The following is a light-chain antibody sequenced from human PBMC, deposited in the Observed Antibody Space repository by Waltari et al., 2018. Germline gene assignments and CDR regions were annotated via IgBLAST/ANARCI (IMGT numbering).Light chain of an antibody. Sequence: DIQMTQSPSSLSASVGDRVTITCQASQDIINSLNWYQHKPGKAPKLLIYDASNLRTGVPSRFSGAGSGTDFTCTISTLQPEDVATYYCQQCDNLPLTFGGGTKLEI. CDR2: DAS. V-gene: IGKV1-33*01. J-gene: IGKJ4*02. CDR3: QQCDNLPLT. CDR1: QDIINS.